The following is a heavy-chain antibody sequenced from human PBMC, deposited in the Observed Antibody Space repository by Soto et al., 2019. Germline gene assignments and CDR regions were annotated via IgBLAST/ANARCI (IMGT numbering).Heavy chain of an antibody. CDR3: ARDPKHGYGDYVDGY. CDR2: ISSSSSTI. D-gene: IGHD4-17*01. CDR1: GFTFSSYS. Sequence: GGSLRLSCAASGFTFSSYSMNWVRQAPGKGLEWVSYISSSSSTIYYADSVKGRFTISRDNAKNSLYLQMNSLRAEDTAVYYCARDPKHGYGDYVDGYWGQGTLVTVSS. V-gene: IGHV3-48*01. J-gene: IGHJ4*02.